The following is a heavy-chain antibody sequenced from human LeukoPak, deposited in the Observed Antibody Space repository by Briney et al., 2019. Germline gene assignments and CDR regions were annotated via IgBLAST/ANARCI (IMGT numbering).Heavy chain of an antibody. Sequence: PGGSLRLSCAASGFTVSSNYMSWVRQAPGKGLEWVSAISGSGGSTYYADSVKGRFTISRDNSKNTLYLQMNSLRAEDTAVYYCAKSPGGMDVWGQGTTVTVSS. CDR2: ISGSGGST. J-gene: IGHJ6*02. CDR3: AKSPGGMDV. CDR1: GFTVSSNY. V-gene: IGHV3-23*01.